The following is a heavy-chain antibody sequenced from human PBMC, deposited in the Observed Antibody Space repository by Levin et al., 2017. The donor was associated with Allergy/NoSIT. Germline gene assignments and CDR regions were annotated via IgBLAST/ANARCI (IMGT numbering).Heavy chain of an antibody. J-gene: IGHJ4*02. CDR2: VYYTGST. V-gene: IGHV4-59*01. Sequence: KSSETLSLTCNVSGGSISDYYWSWLRKPPGKGLEWIGFVYYTGSTNYNPSLKSRVTISLDTPNNQFSLKLISVTAADTAVYYCARNVDTSLYYWGQGTLVTVSS. CDR1: GGSISDYY. CDR3: ARNVDTSLYY. D-gene: IGHD5-18*01.